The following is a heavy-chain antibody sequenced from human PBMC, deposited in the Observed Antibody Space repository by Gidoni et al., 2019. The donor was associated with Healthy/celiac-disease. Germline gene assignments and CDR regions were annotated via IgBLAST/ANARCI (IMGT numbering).Heavy chain of an antibody. Sequence: EVQLVESGGGLVKPGGSLRLSCAASGFTFISYSMNWVRQAPGKGLEWVSSISSSSSYIYYADSVKGRFTISRDNAKNSLYLQMNSLRAEDTAVYYCARISTVDTAMVTRWFDPWGQGTLVTVSS. J-gene: IGHJ5*02. V-gene: IGHV3-21*01. CDR1: GFTFISYS. D-gene: IGHD5-18*01. CDR2: ISSSSSYI. CDR3: ARISTVDTAMVTRWFDP.